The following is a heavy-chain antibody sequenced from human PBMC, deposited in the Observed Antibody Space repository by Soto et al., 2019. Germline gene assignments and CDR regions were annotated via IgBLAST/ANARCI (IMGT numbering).Heavy chain of an antibody. D-gene: IGHD2-21*01. CDR2: IYWDDNK. CDR3: AHTWWLPFDY. J-gene: IGHJ4*02. V-gene: IGHV2-5*02. Sequence: QITLKESGPTLVKPTQTLTLTCTYSGFSLRTTGVGVGWIRQPPGKALEWLGIIYWDDNKRYSPSLKSRLTLTNAISKSQVVLTMTNMDPVATATYYCAHTWWLPFDYWGQGTLVIVSS. CDR1: GFSLRTTGVG.